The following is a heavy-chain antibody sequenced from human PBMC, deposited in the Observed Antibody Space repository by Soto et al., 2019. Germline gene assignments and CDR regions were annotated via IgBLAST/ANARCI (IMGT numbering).Heavy chain of an antibody. Sequence: QVQLVESGGGVVQPGRSLRLSCAASGFTFSSYAMHWVRQAPGKGLEWVAVISYDGSSKYYADSAKGRFTMSRDNSKNTLYLQMNSLRAEDTAVYYCARAQSRYSGYDGSFDYWGQGTLVTVSS. D-gene: IGHD5-12*01. CDR1: GFTFSSYA. V-gene: IGHV3-30-3*01. CDR2: ISYDGSSK. J-gene: IGHJ4*01. CDR3: ARAQSRYSGYDGSFDY.